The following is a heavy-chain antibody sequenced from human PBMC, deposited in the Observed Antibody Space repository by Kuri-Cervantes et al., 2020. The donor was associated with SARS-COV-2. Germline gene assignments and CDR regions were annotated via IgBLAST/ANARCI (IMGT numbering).Heavy chain of an antibody. Sequence: ASVKVSCKASGYTFTGYYMHWVRQAPGQGLEWMGIINPSGGSTSYAQKFQGRVTITADKSTSTAYMELSSLRSEDTAVYYCARQLETTMLYYFDYWGQGTLVTVSS. V-gene: IGHV1-46*01. CDR3: ARQLETTMLYYFDY. J-gene: IGHJ4*02. D-gene: IGHD3-10*02. CDR2: INPSGGST. CDR1: GYTFTGYY.